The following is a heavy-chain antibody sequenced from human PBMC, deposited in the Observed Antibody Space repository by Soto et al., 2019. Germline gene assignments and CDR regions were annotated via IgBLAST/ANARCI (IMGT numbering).Heavy chain of an antibody. D-gene: IGHD6-19*01. CDR3: ARDGGIAVAGLDY. CDR2: INSDGSST. J-gene: IGHJ4*02. V-gene: IGHV3-74*01. CDR1: GFTFSSYW. Sequence: EVQLVESGGGLVQPGGSLRLSCAASGFTFSSYWMHWVRQPPGKGLVWVSRINSDGSSTSYADSVKGRFTISRDNAKNTLYLQMNSLRAEDTAVYYCARDGGIAVAGLDYWGQGTLVTVSS.